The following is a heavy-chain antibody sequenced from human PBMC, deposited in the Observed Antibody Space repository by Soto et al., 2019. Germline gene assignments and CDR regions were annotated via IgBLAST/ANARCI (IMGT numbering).Heavy chain of an antibody. V-gene: IGHV4-4*07. J-gene: IGHJ5*02. CDR2: VYATGTT. D-gene: IGHD4-17*01. CDR1: GGSISKFY. Sequence: LSLTCSVSGGSISKFYWSWIRKTAGKGVEWLGRVYATGTTDYNPSLRSRGAMSVDISKKTFSLRLTSVTAADTGVYYCVRDGSKTLRDWFDPWGQGKLVTVSS. CDR3: VRDGSKTLRDWFDP.